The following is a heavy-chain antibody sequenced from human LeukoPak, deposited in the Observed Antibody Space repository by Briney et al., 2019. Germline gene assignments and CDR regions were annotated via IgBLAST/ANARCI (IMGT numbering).Heavy chain of an antibody. CDR2: ISSDESDK. V-gene: IGHV3-30-3*01. CDR1: GFTSSNYA. D-gene: IGHD3-3*01. J-gene: IGHJ4*02. Sequence: GGSLRLSCAASGFTSSNYAMHWVRQAPGKGLEWVAFISSDESDKYYADSVKGRFTISRDNSKNTLYLQMNSLRVEDTAVFYCARDQYDTWSRRGNFDSWGQGTLVIVSS. CDR3: ARDQYDTWSRRGNFDS.